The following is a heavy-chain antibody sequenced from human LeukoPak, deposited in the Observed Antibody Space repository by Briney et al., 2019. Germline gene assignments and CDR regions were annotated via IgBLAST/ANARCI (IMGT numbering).Heavy chain of an antibody. D-gene: IGHD3-22*01. CDR2: MSISGNT. CDR1: GGSISSHY. V-gene: IGHV4-4*07. CDR3: ARQSSGSYVYFDF. Sequence: KPSETLSLTRTISGGSISSHYYSWIRQPAGKGLEWIGRMSISGNTNYNPSLKSRVTISVDKSKNQFSLKLSSVTAADTAMYYCARQSSGSYVYFDFWGQGTLVTVSS. J-gene: IGHJ4*02.